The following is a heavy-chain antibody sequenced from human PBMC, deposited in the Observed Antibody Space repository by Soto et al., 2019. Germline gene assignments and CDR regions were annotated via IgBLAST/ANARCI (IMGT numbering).Heavy chain of an antibody. J-gene: IGHJ4*02. CDR2: IIPMFDTT. CDR1: GGSFSSDA. V-gene: IGHV1-69*06. CDR3: AREVVTETTLGYFDF. D-gene: IGHD2-21*02. Sequence: QVHLVQSGPEVREPGSSVKVSCKASGGSFSSDAITWVRQAPGQGLEWIGEIIPMFDTTNYAPEFQGRVTITAGTATTTVYMEVNRLTPDDTAVYYCAREVVTETTLGYFDFWGQGALVTVSS.